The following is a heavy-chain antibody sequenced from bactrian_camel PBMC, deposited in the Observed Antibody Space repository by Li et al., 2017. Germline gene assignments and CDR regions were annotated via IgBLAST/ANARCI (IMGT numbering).Heavy chain of an antibody. CDR2: FTTRARST. CDR1: GYSGGFVC. D-gene: IGHD1*01. Sequence: VQLVESGGGAVQAGGSLTLSCAASGYSGGFVCMAWFRQPPGKEREGVASFTTRARSTDYADFVKARFTISQDSARNTLYLQMNDLKPGDTAMYFCASGYGRNWNRCLTTDFAYWGQGTQVTVS. CDR3: ASGYGRNWNRCLTTDFAY. V-gene: IGHV3S1*01. J-gene: IGHJ6*01.